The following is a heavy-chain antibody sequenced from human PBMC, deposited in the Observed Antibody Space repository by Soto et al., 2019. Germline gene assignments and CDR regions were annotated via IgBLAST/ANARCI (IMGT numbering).Heavy chain of an antibody. CDR3: ATEPGNGLYYFDY. CDR2: IYSGGTT. CDR1: GFTVGSNY. Sequence: EVQLVESGGGLIQPGESLRHSCAASGFTVGSNYMSWVRQAPGKGLEWVSVIYSGGTTYYADSVKGRFTISRDNSKNTLFLQMNSLRAEDTALYYCATEPGNGLYYFDYWGQGTLVTVSS. D-gene: IGHD6-19*01. J-gene: IGHJ4*02. V-gene: IGHV3-53*01.